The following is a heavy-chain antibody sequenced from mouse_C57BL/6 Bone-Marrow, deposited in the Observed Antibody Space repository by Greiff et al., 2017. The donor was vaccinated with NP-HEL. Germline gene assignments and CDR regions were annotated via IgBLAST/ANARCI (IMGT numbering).Heavy chain of an antibody. CDR3: ARYDGPYYDAMDY. CDR2: IDPSDSYT. CDR1: GYTFTSYW. Sequence: QVQLQQPGAELVKPGASVKLSCKASGYTFTSYWMQWVKQRPGQGLEWIGEIDPSDSYTNYNQKFKGKATLTVDTSSSTAYMQLSSLTSEDSAVYYCARYDGPYYDAMDYWGQGTSVTVSS. D-gene: IGHD1-1*01. J-gene: IGHJ4*01. V-gene: IGHV1-50*01.